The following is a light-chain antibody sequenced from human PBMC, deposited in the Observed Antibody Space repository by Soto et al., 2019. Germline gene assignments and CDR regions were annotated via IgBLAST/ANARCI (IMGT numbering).Light chain of an antibody. CDR1: SSNIGSNY. Sequence: QSVLTQPPSASGTPGQRITISCFGSSSNIGSNYGYWYQQLPGTAPKLLISRNDERPSGVPDRFSGSKSGTSASLAISGVRSEDEADYFCAAWDDSLRAPVFGGGTQLTVL. J-gene: IGLJ2*01. CDR2: RND. V-gene: IGLV1-47*01. CDR3: AAWDDSLRAPV.